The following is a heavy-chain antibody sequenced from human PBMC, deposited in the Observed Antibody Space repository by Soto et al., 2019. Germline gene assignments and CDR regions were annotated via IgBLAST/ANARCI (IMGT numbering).Heavy chain of an antibody. D-gene: IGHD3-3*01. J-gene: IGHJ5*02. CDR1: GYTFTSYG. Sequence: ASVKVSCKASGYTFTSYGISWVRQAPGQGLEWMGWISAYNGNTNYAQKLQGRVTMTTDTSTSTAYMELRSLRSDDTAVYYCARDHIFGVVTPRGYNWFDPWGQGTLVTVSS. CDR2: ISAYNGNT. CDR3: ARDHIFGVVTPRGYNWFDP. V-gene: IGHV1-18*01.